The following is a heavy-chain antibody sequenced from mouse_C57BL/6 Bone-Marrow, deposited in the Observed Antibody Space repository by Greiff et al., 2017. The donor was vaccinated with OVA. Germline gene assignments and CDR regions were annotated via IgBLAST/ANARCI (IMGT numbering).Heavy chain of an antibody. Sequence: VKLMESGAELVRPGTSVKVSCKASGYAFTNYLIEWVKQRPGQGLEWIGVINPGSGGTNYNEKFKGKATLTADKSSSTAYMQLSSLTSEDSAVYFCARGGSSFDYWGQGTTLTVSS. CDR3: ARGGSSFDY. D-gene: IGHD1-1*01. CDR1: GYAFTNYL. V-gene: IGHV1-54*01. CDR2: INPGSGGT. J-gene: IGHJ2*01.